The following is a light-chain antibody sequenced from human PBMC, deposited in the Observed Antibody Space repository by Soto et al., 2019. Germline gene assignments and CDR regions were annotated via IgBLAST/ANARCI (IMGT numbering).Light chain of an antibody. CDR1: QSVSSY. CDR3: QHRSSWACT. J-gene: IGKJ1*01. Sequence: EIVLTQSPATLSLSPGERATLSCRASQSVSSYLAWYQQKPGQAPRLLIYDASNSATGIAARFSASGSGTDFTLTISRLEPEDFAVYYCQHRSSWACTFGQGTKVEIK. CDR2: DAS. V-gene: IGKV3-11*01.